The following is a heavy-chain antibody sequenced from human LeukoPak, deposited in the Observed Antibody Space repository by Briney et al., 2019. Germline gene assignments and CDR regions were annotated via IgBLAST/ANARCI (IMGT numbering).Heavy chain of an antibody. V-gene: IGHV3-48*01. Sequence: GGSLRLSCAASGFTFSSYSMNWVRQAPGKGLEWVSYISSSSSTIYYADSVKGRFTISRDNAKNSLYLQMNSLRAEDTAVYYCARSGHYYDSSGYYMSWGQGTLVTVSS. D-gene: IGHD3-22*01. CDR1: GFTFSSYS. CDR2: ISSSSSTI. CDR3: ARSGHYYDSSGYYMS. J-gene: IGHJ5*02.